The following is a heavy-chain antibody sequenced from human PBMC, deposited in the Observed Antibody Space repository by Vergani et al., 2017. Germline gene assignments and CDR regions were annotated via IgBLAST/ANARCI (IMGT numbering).Heavy chain of an antibody. CDR1: GFTFATYT. CDR3: KTAWGLYYLHGEYFQY. V-gene: IGHV3-23*01. J-gene: IGHJ1*01. Sequence: EVQLLESGGGLVQPGGSRRLSCAGSGFTFATYTMAYVRQAPGKGLEWVATISSGGGEIFYADSVKGRFTISRDNSKNTLFLQMNSLKDEDTAVYYCKTAWGLYYLHGEYFQYWGRGTLVSVSS. CDR2: ISSGGGEI. D-gene: IGHD3-10*01.